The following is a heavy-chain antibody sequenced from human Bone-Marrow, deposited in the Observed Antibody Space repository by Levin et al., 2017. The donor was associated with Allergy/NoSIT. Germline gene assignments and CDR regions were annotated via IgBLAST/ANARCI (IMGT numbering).Heavy chain of an antibody. V-gene: IGHV1-3*01. CDR1: GYRFFSYA. CDR3: ARDRLRNLSYFDF. J-gene: IGHJ4*03. D-gene: IGHD5/OR15-5a*01. Sequence: ASVKVSCKASGYRFFSYAMHWVRQAPGQRLEWIGWINAVKGDTKYSQKFQGRVTITRDTSASTAYLELSGLNSEDTAIYYCARDRLRNLSYFDFWGQGTLLTVSS. CDR2: INAVKGDT.